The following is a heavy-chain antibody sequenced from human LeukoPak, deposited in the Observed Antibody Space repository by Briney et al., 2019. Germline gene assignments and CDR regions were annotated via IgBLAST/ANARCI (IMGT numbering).Heavy chain of an antibody. J-gene: IGHJ6*03. V-gene: IGHV4-59*11. CDR1: GGSISSHY. D-gene: IGHD1-1*01. Sequence: SETLSLTCTVSGGSISSHYWSWIRQPPGKGLEWIGYIYYSGSTNYNPSLKSRFTISVDTSKNQFSLKLISVTAADTAVYYCALTTLYYYYMDVWGKGTTVTVSS. CDR2: IYYSGST. CDR3: ALTTLYYYYMDV.